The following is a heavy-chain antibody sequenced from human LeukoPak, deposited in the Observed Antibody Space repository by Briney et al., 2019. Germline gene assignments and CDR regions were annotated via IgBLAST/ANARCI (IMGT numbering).Heavy chain of an antibody. CDR3: ARGRRYYDSGSYYHSIDY. D-gene: IGHD3-10*01. J-gene: IGHJ4*02. CDR2: INHSGST. V-gene: IGHV4-34*01. Sequence: PSETLSLTCAVYGGSFSGYYWNWIRQPPGKGLEWIGEINHSGSTNYNPSLKSRVTISVDTSKNQFSLKLSSVSAADTAVYYCARGRRYYDSGSYYHSIDYWGQGTLVTVSS. CDR1: GGSFSGYY.